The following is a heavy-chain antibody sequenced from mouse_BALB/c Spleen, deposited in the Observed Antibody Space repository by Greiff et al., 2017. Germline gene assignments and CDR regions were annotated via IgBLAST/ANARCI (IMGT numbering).Heavy chain of an antibody. Sequence: EVQVVESGGGLVQPGGSRKLSCAASGFTFSSFGMHWVRQAPEKGLEWVAYISSGSSTIYYADTVKGRFTISRDNPKNTLFLQMTSLRSEDTAMYYCARYDGYSWGQGTTLTVSS. V-gene: IGHV5-17*02. CDR1: GFTFSSFG. CDR3: ARYDGYS. D-gene: IGHD2-3*01. CDR2: ISSGSSTI. J-gene: IGHJ2*01.